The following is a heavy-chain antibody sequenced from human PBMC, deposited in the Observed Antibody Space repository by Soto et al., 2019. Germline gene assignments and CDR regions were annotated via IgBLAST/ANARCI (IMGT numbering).Heavy chain of an antibody. CDR1: GYTFTSYG. CDR3: ARDQASMVRGVIITTPLY. Sequence: ASVKVSCKASGYTFTSYGISWVRRAPGQGLEWMGWISAYNGNTNYAQKLQGRVTMTTDTSTSTAYMELRSLRSDDTAVYYCARDQASMVRGVIITTPLYWGQGTLVTVSS. D-gene: IGHD3-10*01. J-gene: IGHJ4*02. CDR2: ISAYNGNT. V-gene: IGHV1-18*01.